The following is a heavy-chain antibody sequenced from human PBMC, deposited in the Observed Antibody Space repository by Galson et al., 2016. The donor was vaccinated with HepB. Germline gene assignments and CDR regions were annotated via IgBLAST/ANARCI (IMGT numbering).Heavy chain of an antibody. CDR3: ARERGTPVAGTLGNRFDP. V-gene: IGHV1-2*02. Sequence: SVKVSCKASGYTFTDYYMHWVRQAPGQGLEWMGWINPNSGGTNYAQKFQGRVTMTRATSISTAYMELSRLRSDDTAVYYCARERGTPVAGTLGNRFDPWGQGTLVTVSS. CDR1: GYTFTDYY. D-gene: IGHD6-19*01. J-gene: IGHJ5*02. CDR2: INPNSGGT.